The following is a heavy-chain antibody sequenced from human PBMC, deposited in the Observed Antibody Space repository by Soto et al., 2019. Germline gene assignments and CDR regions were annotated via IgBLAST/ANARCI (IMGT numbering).Heavy chain of an antibody. CDR3: ARGSLTDY. CDR2: ISWNSGNI. V-gene: IGHV3-9*01. J-gene: IGHJ4*02. Sequence: AGGSLRLSCAASGFTFHNYAMHWVRQAPGKGLEWVAGISWNSGNIDFGDSVQGRFTISRDNAKNTVYLQMNSLRAEDTAVYYCARGSLTDYWGQGTLVTVSS. CDR1: GFTFHNYA.